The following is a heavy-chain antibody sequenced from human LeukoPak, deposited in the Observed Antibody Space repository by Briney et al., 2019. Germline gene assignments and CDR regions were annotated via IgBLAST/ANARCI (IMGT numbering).Heavy chain of an antibody. CDR3: ARGNGYSYGYLDY. J-gene: IGHJ4*02. V-gene: IGHV3-13*04. CDR2: IGTAGDT. D-gene: IGHD5-18*01. CDR1: GFTFSSYD. Sequence: PGGSLRLSCAASGFTFSSYDMHWVRQATGKGLELVSAIGTAGDTYYPGSVKGRFTISRDNSKNTLYLQMNSLRAEDTAVYYCARGNGYSYGYLDYWGQGTLVTVSS.